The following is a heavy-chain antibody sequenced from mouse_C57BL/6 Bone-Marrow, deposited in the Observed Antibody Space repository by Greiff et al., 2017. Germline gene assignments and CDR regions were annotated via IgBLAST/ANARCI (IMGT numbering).Heavy chain of an antibody. CDR3: ARDGIDYGGY. J-gene: IGHJ2*01. V-gene: IGHV1-55*01. CDR2: IYPGSGST. Sequence: QVQLQQPGAELVKPGASVKMSCKASGYTFTSYWITWVKQRPGQGLEWIGDIYPGSGSTNYNEKFKSKATLTLDTSSSTAYMQLSSLTSEDSAVYYCARDGIDYGGYWGQGTTLTVSS. CDR1: GYTFTSYW.